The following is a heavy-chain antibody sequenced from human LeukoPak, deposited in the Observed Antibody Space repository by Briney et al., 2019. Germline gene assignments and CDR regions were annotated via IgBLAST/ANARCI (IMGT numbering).Heavy chain of an antibody. J-gene: IGHJ6*03. Sequence: GASVKVSCKASGGTFSNYAISWVRQAPGQGLEWMGGIIPIFGTANYAQKFRGRVTITADKSTRTAYMELSSLRSEDTAVYYCARGRSYRLLNYYYYYMDVWGKGTTVTISS. CDR3: ARGRSYRLLNYYYYYMDV. CDR2: IIPIFGTA. D-gene: IGHD2-2*01. CDR1: GGTFSNYA. V-gene: IGHV1-69*06.